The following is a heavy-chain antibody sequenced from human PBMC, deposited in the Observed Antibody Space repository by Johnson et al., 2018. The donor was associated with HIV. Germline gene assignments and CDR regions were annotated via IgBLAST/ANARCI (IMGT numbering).Heavy chain of an antibody. CDR1: GFTFSSYG. CDR2: ISYDGVNK. D-gene: IGHD5-24*01. CDR3: ARRSGYAFDI. V-gene: IGHV3-33*08. Sequence: QVQLVESGGGLKQPGRSLRLSCAASGFTFSSYGMHWVRQAPGKGLEWVAVISYDGVNKYYADSVKGRFTISRDNAKNSVYLQMKSLRAEDTAVYYCARRSGYAFDIWGQGTMVTVSS. J-gene: IGHJ3*02.